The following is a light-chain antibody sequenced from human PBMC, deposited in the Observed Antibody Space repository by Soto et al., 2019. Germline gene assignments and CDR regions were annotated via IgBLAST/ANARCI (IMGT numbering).Light chain of an antibody. CDR3: QQRATWPPVT. CDR1: QNVRTY. Sequence: EIVLTQSPATLSLSPGDRATLSCRASQNVRTYLGWYQQKPGQAPMLLIYDASNRATGIPARFSGSGSGTDFTRTISSLEPEDFAVYDGQQRATWPPVTFGPGTKVDRK. V-gene: IGKV3-11*01. CDR2: DAS. J-gene: IGKJ3*01.